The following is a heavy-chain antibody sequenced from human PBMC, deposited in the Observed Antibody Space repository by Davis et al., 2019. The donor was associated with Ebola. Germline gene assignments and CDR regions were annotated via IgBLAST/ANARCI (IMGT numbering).Heavy chain of an antibody. CDR3: ARHLSYYYYYYGMDV. CDR1: GYSFTSYW. CDR2: IYPGDSDT. Sequence: GESLKISCKGSGYSFTSYWIGWVRQMPGKGLEWMEIIYPGDSDTRYSPSFQGQVTISADKSISTAYLQWSSLKASDTAMYYCARHLSYYYYYYGMDVWGQGTTVTVSS. V-gene: IGHV5-51*01. J-gene: IGHJ6*02.